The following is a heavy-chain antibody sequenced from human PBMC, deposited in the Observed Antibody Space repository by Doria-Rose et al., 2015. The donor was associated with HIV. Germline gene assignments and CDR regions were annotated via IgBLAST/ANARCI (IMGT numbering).Heavy chain of an antibody. V-gene: IGHV1-8*02. D-gene: IGHD4-17*01. CDR3: ARGGTRWPFDY. J-gene: IGHJ4*02. CDR2: MNPNSTNT. CDR1: GYTFTNYD. Sequence: VQLVESGTEVKKPGASVKVSCKASGYTFTNYDVTWVRQATGHGLEWMGWMNPNSTNTGYAQKFQGRVTMTRDTSISTAYMELSSLTSEDTAVYYCARGGTRWPFDYWGQGTLVTVSS.